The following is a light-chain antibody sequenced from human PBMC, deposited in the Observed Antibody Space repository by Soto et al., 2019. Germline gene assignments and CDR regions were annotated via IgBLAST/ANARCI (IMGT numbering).Light chain of an antibody. CDR3: QQYNNWLRT. Sequence: EIVLTQSPGTLSLSPGERATLSCRASQSVSSNLAWYQQKPGQVPRLLIYGASTRATGIPARFSGSGSGTEFTLTISSLQSEDFAVYYCQQYNNWLRTFGQGTKVDIK. CDR1: QSVSSN. J-gene: IGKJ1*01. V-gene: IGKV3-15*01. CDR2: GAS.